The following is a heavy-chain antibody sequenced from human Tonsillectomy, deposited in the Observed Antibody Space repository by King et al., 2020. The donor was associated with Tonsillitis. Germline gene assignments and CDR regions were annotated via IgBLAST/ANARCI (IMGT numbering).Heavy chain of an antibody. CDR1: GFTFSSYA. J-gene: IGHJ4*02. Sequence: VQLVESGGGLVQPGGSLRLSCAASGFTFSSYATSWVRQAPGKGLEWVSTISGSGGSTYYADSVKGRFTISRGNSKNSLSLQMNSLRAEDTAVYYCAKVEGGYYDSSGYQDYWGQGTLVTVSS. V-gene: IGHV3-23*04. CDR3: AKVEGGYYDSSGYQDY. D-gene: IGHD3-22*01. CDR2: ISGSGGST.